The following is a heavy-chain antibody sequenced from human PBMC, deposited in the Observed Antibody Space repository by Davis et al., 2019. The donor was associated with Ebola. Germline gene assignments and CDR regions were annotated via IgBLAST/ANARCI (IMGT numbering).Heavy chain of an antibody. V-gene: IGHV1-8*03. J-gene: IGHJ1*01. CDR1: GYTFTSYD. D-gene: IGHD3-10*01. CDR3: ARGGSHYDSFQH. Sequence: ASVKVSCKASGYTFTSYDINWVRQATGQGLEWMGWMNPNSGNTGYAQKFQGRVTITRNTSISTAYMELSSLRSEDTAVYYCARGGSHYDSFQHWGQGTLVTVSS. CDR2: MNPNSGNT.